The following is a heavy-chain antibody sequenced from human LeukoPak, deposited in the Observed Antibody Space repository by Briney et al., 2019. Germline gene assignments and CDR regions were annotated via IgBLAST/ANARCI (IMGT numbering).Heavy chain of an antibody. D-gene: IGHD3-22*01. J-gene: IGHJ4*02. Sequence: GGSLRLSCAVSGITLSNYGMSWVRQAPGKGLEWVAGISGSGGGTNYADAVKGRFPISRHNRQNTLHLQMNSLRAAATAVYFCAKRGVVIRVILVGFHKEAYYFDSWGQGALVIVSS. V-gene: IGHV3-23*01. CDR2: ISGSGGGT. CDR1: GITLSNYG. CDR3: AKRGVVIRVILVGFHKEAYYFDS.